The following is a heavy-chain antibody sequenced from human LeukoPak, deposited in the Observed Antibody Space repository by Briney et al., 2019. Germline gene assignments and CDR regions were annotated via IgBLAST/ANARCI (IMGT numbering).Heavy chain of an antibody. Sequence: GGSLRLSCAASGFTFSIYSMNWVRQAPGKALEWVSYISSSSDTIYYADSVKGRITISRDNAKNSLYLQMNSLRAEDTAVYYCARDIAVAGELLFDYWGQGTLVTVSS. CDR2: ISSSSDTI. J-gene: IGHJ4*02. D-gene: IGHD6-19*01. CDR3: ARDIAVAGELLFDY. V-gene: IGHV3-48*04. CDR1: GFTFSIYS.